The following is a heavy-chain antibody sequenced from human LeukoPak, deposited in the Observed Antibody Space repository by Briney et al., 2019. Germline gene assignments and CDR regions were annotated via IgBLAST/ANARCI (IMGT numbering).Heavy chain of an antibody. D-gene: IGHD2-2*02. CDR1: GFTFSSYA. CDR3: AKPPYQLRYENYYYYYYMDV. CDR2: ISGSGGST. V-gene: IGHV3-23*01. J-gene: IGHJ6*03. Sequence: GGSLRLSCAASGFTFSSYAMSWVRQAPGKGLEWVSAISGSGGSTYYADSVKGRFTISRDNSKNTLYLQMNSLRAEDTAVYHCAKPPYQLRYENYYYYYYMDVWGKGTTVTVSS.